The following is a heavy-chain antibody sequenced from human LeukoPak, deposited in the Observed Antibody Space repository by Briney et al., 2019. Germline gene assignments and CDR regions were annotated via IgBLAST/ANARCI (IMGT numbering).Heavy chain of an antibody. J-gene: IGHJ4*02. Sequence: ASVKVSCKASGYTFTSYDINWVRQATGQGLEWMGWMNPNSGNTGYAQKFQGRVTMTRDTYTSTVYMELSSLRSEDTAVYYCARSPSDSDILSRFYYFDYWGQGTLVTVSS. CDR2: MNPNSGNT. CDR1: GYTFTSYD. D-gene: IGHD3-9*01. CDR3: ARSPSDSDILSRFYYFDY. V-gene: IGHV1-8*01.